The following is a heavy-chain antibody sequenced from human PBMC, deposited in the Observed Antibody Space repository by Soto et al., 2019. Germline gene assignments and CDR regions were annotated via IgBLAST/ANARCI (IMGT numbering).Heavy chain of an antibody. CDR3: ARDMHAGFTHYFDP. CDR2: IYHTGST. D-gene: IGHD1-26*01. J-gene: IGHJ5*02. Sequence: SETLSPTCTVSGGSVSSSSHYWSWIRQPPGKGLEWIAYIYHTGSTSYNPSLKSRVTISVDMSKNQFSLRLDSVTAADTAVYYCARDMHAGFTHYFDPWGQGTLVTVSS. CDR1: GGSVSSSSHY. V-gene: IGHV4-61*01.